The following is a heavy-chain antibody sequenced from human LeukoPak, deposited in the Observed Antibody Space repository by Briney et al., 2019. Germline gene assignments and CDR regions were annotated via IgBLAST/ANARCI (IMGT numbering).Heavy chain of an antibody. D-gene: IGHD3-22*01. J-gene: IGHJ4*02. Sequence: ASVKVSCKASGYTSTTSYIHWVRLAPGQGLEWMGIINPSGGSTSYAQKFQGRVTMTRDTSTSTVYMHLSSLSSDDTAVYYCARAYYESSAYRQAVYFDYWGQGTLVTVSS. V-gene: IGHV1-46*01. CDR3: ARAYYESSAYRQAVYFDY. CDR2: INPSGGST. CDR1: GYTSTTSY.